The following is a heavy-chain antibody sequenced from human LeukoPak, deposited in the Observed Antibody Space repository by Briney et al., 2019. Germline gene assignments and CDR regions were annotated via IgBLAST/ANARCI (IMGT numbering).Heavy chain of an antibody. CDR3: ARFYCSSSSCLEDY. Sequence: PGESLRLFCAASGFTFSSYWMHWVRQAPGKGLVWVSRINSDGGTTGYADSVKGRFTISRDNAKNTLYLQMNSLRGEDTAVYYCARFYCSSSSCLEDYWGQGTLVTVSS. D-gene: IGHD2-2*01. CDR1: GFTFSSYW. V-gene: IGHV3-74*01. J-gene: IGHJ4*02. CDR2: INSDGGTT.